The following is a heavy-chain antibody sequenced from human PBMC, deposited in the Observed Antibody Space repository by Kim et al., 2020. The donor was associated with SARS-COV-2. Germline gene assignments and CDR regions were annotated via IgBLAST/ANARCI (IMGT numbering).Heavy chain of an antibody. CDR1: GGSFSGYY. CDR2: INHSGST. J-gene: IGHJ5*02. V-gene: IGHV4-34*01. CDR3: ARGRIVVVPAAKTPLFSFDP. D-gene: IGHD2-2*01. Sequence: SETLSLTCAVYGGSFSGYYWSWIRQPPGKGLEWIGEINHSGSTNYNPSLKSRVTISVDTSKNQFSLKLSSVTAADTAVYYCARGRIVVVPAAKTPLFSFDPWGQGTLVTVSS.